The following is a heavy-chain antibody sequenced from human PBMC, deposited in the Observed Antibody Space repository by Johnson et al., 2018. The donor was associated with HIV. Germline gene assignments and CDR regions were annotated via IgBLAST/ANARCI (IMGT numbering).Heavy chain of an antibody. J-gene: IGHJ3*02. D-gene: IGHD1-1*01. CDR3: ARGDIGWNDDFAFDI. V-gene: IGHV3-33*01. CDR1: GFTFNNYG. Sequence: QVQLVESGGGVVQPGRSLRLSCAASGFTFNNYGMHWVRQAPGKGLEWVAVIWYDGSNKYYADSVKGRFTISRDNSKNTLYLQMNSLRGEDTAVYYCARGDIGWNDDFAFDIWGQGTMVTVSS. CDR2: IWYDGSNK.